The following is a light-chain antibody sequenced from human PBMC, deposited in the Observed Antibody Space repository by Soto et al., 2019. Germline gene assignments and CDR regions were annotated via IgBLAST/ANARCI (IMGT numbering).Light chain of an antibody. CDR1: SGHRSYA. V-gene: IGLV4-69*02. Sequence: QLVLTQSPSASASLGASVKLTCTLSSGHRSYAISWHQQQPEKGPRYLMKVNSDGTHIKGDGIPDRFSGSSSGAERYLTIFSLQSEEEADYYCQTWDTGIGVFGGGTKLTVL. CDR3: QTWDTGIGV. CDR2: VNSDGTH. J-gene: IGLJ3*02.